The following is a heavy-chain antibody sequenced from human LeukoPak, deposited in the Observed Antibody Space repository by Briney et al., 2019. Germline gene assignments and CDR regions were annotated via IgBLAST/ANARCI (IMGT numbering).Heavy chain of an antibody. V-gene: IGHV5-10-1*01. J-gene: IGHJ4*02. CDR3: ATPVFYGDYYFDY. D-gene: IGHD4-17*01. Sequence: GGSLRLSCKGSGYSFTSYWISWVRQMPGKGLEWMGRIDPSDSYTNYSPSFQGHVTISADKSISTAYLQWSSLKAPDTAMYYCATPVFYGDYYFDYWGQGTLVTVSS. CDR1: GYSFTSYW. CDR2: IDPSDSYT.